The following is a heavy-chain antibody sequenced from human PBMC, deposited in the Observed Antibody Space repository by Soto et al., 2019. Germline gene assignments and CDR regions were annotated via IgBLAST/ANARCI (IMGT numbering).Heavy chain of an antibody. V-gene: IGHV1-69*01. CDR1: GGTFTNYG. D-gene: IGHD2-15*01. J-gene: IGHJ5*02. CDR2: IIPVFGTT. CDR3: ARGSEDLLVRVPGGPLYNWFDP. Sequence: QVQLLQSGAEVKRPGSSVKVACKASGGTFTNYGISWVRQAPGQGLEWMGGIIPVFGTTNYAQKFQGRVSITADESTSPADMDLSSLTSDDTAVYFCARGSEDLLVRVPGGPLYNWFDPWGQGTLVTVSS.